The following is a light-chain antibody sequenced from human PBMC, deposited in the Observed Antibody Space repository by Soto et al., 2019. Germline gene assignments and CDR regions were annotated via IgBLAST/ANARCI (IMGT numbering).Light chain of an antibody. J-gene: IGKJ2*01. CDR2: GAS. CDR1: QSVSSN. Sequence: EIVMTQSPATLSVSPGERATLSCRASQSVSSNFAWYQQKPGQAPMLLIYGASTRATGIPARFSGSGSGTEFTLTISSLQSEDFAVYYCQQYNNWPHTFGQGTKLEIK. V-gene: IGKV3-15*01. CDR3: QQYNNWPHT.